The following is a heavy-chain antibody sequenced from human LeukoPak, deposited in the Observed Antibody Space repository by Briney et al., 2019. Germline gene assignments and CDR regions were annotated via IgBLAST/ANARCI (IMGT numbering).Heavy chain of an antibody. CDR3: ARGPTAYCVSATCSPFCDS. D-gene: IGHD2-21*01. V-gene: IGHV4-4*02. CDR1: GGSFSSSNW. Sequence: SETLSLTCAVSGGSFSSSNWWSWVRQLPGRGVGWIGVLYDSGSTNYNQSLKGRVTISVDKSKNQFSLKLSSVSAADTAVYYCARGPTAYCVSATCSPFCDSWGQGTLVTDSS. J-gene: IGHJ4*02. CDR2: LYDSGST.